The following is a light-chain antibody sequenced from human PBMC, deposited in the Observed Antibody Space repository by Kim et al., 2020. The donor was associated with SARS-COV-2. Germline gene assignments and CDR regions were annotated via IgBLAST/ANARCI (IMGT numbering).Light chain of an antibody. V-gene: IGKV4-1*01. CDR3: QQYYGTPLT. CDR2: WAS. CDR1: QTVLSSSNNKNY. Sequence: TTSNCKTSQTVLSSSNNKNYLAWYQQRPGLPPKLLIYWASTRESGVPVRFSGSGSGTDFTLTISSLQAEDVAVYYCQQYYGTPLTFGGGTKVDIK. J-gene: IGKJ4*01.